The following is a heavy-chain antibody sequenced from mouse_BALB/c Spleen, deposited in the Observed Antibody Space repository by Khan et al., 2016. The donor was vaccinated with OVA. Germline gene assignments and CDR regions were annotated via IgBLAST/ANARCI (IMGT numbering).Heavy chain of an antibody. D-gene: IGHD2-4*01. CDR3: ARYDYDVGFDV. CDR1: GFSLTGYG. Sequence: VQLQESGPGLVAPSQSLSITCTVSGFSLTGYGVNWVRQPPGKGLEWLGMIWGDGSTDYNSRLKSRLSISKDKSKSQVVLKMNSLQTDDTARYYCARYDYDVGFDVWGAGTTVTVSS. J-gene: IGHJ1*01. CDR2: IWGDGST. V-gene: IGHV2-6-7*01.